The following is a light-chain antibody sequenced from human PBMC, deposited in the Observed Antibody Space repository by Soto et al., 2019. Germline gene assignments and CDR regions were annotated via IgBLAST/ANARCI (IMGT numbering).Light chain of an antibody. J-gene: IGKJ1*01. Sequence: IVMTQSPATLSVSPGERATLSCRASQSVSSNLAWYQQSPGQAPRLLIYGASTRATGIPARFSGSGSGTEFTLTISSLQSEDFAVYYCQQYNNWRTFGQGTKVEIK. V-gene: IGKV3-15*01. CDR3: QQYNNWRT. CDR1: QSVSSN. CDR2: GAS.